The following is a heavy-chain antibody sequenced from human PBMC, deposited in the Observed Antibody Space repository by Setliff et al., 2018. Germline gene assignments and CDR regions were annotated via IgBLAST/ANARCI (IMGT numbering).Heavy chain of an antibody. J-gene: IGHJ4*02. Sequence: ASVKVSCKASGYTFTGWYMHWVRQAPGQGLEWMGRINPHTGDTNYVQKFQGRVTMIRDTSINTVYMELRSLRLDDTAVFYCARERYFDYWGQGTLVTVSS. CDR2: INPHTGDT. CDR1: GYTFTGWY. V-gene: IGHV1-2*06. CDR3: ARERYFDY.